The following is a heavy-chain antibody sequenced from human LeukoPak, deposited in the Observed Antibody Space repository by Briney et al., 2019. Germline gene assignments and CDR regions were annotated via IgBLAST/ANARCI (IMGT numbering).Heavy chain of an antibody. J-gene: IGHJ4*02. CDR3: ARSPSNGYDYMDY. D-gene: IGHD5-12*01. Sequence: GGSLRLSCAASGFDIKNHEMNWVRQAPGKGLEWISYISSGAHTIHYADSVKGRFTVSRDDAENSLSLRMNSLRADDTSVYYCARSPSNGYDYMDYWGRGTLVTVSS. V-gene: IGHV3-48*03. CDR1: GFDIKNHE. CDR2: ISSGAHTI.